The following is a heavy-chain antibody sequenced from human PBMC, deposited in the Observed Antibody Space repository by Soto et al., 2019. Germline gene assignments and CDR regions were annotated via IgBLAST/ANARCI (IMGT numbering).Heavy chain of an antibody. Sequence: ASVKVSCKGSGYMFTSYYMNWVRQAPGQGLVWMGIIYPAGGSTDYAQKFQGRITMTRDTSTSTVYMELSSLRSDDTAMYYCVIKSAVARHEFFQLWGQGTLVTVSS. CDR1: GYMFTSYY. CDR3: VIKSAVARHEFFQL. V-gene: IGHV1-46*03. CDR2: IYPAGGST. J-gene: IGHJ1*01. D-gene: IGHD5-12*01.